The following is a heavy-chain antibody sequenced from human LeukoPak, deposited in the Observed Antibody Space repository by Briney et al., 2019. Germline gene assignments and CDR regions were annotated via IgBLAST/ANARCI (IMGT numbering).Heavy chain of an antibody. CDR1: GYTFTNYD. J-gene: IGHJ4*02. CDR3: ASRSPYSGYDLYDY. CDR2: MNPNSGST. D-gene: IGHD5-12*01. V-gene: IGHV1-8*01. Sequence: ASVKVSCKASGYTFTNYDINWVRQATGQGLEWMGWMNPNSGSTGYAQKFQGRVTFTADKTTSTAYMELSSLRSEDTAVYYCASRSPYSGYDLYDYWGQGTLVTVS.